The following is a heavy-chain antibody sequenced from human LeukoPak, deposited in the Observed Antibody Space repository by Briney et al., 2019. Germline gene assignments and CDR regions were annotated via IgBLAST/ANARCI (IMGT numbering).Heavy chain of an antibody. V-gene: IGHV3-7*01. CDR2: MNQDGSHR. D-gene: IGHD3-22*01. CDR3: ASGGRSGYPLDY. CDR1: GFTFSSYW. J-gene: IGHJ4*02. Sequence: GSLRLSCAASGFTFSSYWMSWVRQAPGKGPEWEANMNQDGSHRYYVDSVRGRFTISRDNAENSLYLQMNSLRAEDTAVYFCASGGRSGYPLDYGGQGTLVTVST.